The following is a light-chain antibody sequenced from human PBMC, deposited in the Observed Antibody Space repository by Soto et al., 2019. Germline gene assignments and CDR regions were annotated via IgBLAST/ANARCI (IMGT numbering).Light chain of an antibody. CDR1: QSISIW. CDR2: QAS. V-gene: IGKV1-5*03. CDR3: QQYNSYPST. Sequence: DIQMTQSPSTLSASVGGRLTITCLAIQSISIWLAWYQQKPGKAPKILIYQASSLESGVPSRFRGSGSGTEFTLTISSLQPDDFATYYCQQYNSYPSTFGQGTKVDIK. J-gene: IGKJ1*01.